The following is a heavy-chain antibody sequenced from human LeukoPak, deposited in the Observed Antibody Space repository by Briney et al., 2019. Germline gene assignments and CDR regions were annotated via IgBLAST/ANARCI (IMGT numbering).Heavy chain of an antibody. CDR1: GFTFSSYS. CDR3: ARDYDSSGYSDY. Sequence: GGSLRLSCAASGFTFSSYSMNWVRQAPGKGLEWVSSIRSSSSYIYYADSVKGRFTISRDNAKNSLYLQMNSLRAEDTAVYYCARDYDSSGYSDYWGQGTLVTVSS. CDR2: IRSSSSYI. D-gene: IGHD3-22*01. V-gene: IGHV3-21*01. J-gene: IGHJ4*02.